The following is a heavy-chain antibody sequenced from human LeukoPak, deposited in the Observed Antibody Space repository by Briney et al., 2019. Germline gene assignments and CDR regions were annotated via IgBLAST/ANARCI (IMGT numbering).Heavy chain of an antibody. CDR2: IYYSGST. D-gene: IGHD3-22*01. CDR1: GGSISSSSYY. Sequence: KTSETLSLTCTVSGGSISSSSYYWGWIRQPPGKGLEWIGSIYYSGSTYYNPSLKSRVTISVDTSKNQFSLKLSSVTAADTAVYYCARLGHSSGYYFTDFDAFDIWGQGTMVTVSS. V-gene: IGHV4-39*01. J-gene: IGHJ3*02. CDR3: ARLGHSSGYYFTDFDAFDI.